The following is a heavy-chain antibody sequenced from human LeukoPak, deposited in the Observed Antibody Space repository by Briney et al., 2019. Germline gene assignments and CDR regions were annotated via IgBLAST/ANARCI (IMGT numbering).Heavy chain of an antibody. J-gene: IGHJ6*02. Sequence: ASVKVSCKASGYTFTSYYMHWVRQAPGQGPEWMGIINPSGGSTSYAQKFQGRVTMTRDTSTSTVYMELSSLRSEDTAVYYCARGRDTAMVTGYYYYYGMDVWGQGTTVTVSS. D-gene: IGHD5-18*01. CDR2: INPSGGST. CDR1: GYTFTSYY. V-gene: IGHV1-46*01. CDR3: ARGRDTAMVTGYYYYYGMDV.